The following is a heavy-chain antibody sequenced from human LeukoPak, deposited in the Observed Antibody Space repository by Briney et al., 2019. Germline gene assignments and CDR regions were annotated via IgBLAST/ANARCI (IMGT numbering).Heavy chain of an antibody. J-gene: IGHJ4*02. CDR2: INHSGST. CDR1: GGSVSGYY. V-gene: IGHV4-34*01. D-gene: IGHD6-19*01. Sequence: SETLSLTCAVSGGSVSGYYWSWIRQPPGKGLEWIGEINHSGSTNYNPSLKSRVTISVDTSKNQFSLKLSSVTAADTAVYYCARGQYTSGWHVGYWGQGTLVTVSS. CDR3: ARGQYTSGWHVGY.